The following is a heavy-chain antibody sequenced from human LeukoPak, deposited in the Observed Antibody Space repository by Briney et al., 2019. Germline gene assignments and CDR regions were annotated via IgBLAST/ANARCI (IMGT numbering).Heavy chain of an antibody. CDR1: GGSITNLDYY. CDR3: ARGGEQLVRNFDY. CDR2: IYTSGGT. J-gene: IGHJ4*02. V-gene: IGHV4-61*02. D-gene: IGHD6-6*01. Sequence: SETLSLTCTVSGGSITNLDYYWTWIRQPAGKRLEWIGRIYTSGGTNYNPSLKSRVTISVDTSKNQFSLKLSSVTAADTAVYYCARGGEQLVRNFDYWGQGTLVTVSS.